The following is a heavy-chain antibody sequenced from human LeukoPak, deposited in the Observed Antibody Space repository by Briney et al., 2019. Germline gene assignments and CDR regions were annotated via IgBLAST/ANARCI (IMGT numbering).Heavy chain of an antibody. CDR1: GASFSSYY. V-gene: IGHV4-34*01. D-gene: IGHD6-6*01. CDR2: INHSGST. Sequence: SQTLSLTCPVYGASFSSYYWSWIRQPPGEGLEWIGEINHSGSTNYNPSLKSRVTISVDTSKNQFSLKLRSVTAADTAVYYCARGRWQLVGFDYWGQGTLVTVSS. CDR3: ARGRWQLVGFDY. J-gene: IGHJ4*02.